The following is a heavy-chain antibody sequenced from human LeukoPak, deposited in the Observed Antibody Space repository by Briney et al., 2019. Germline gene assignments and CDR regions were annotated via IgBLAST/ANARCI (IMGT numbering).Heavy chain of an antibody. V-gene: IGHV1-18*01. D-gene: IGHD2-2*01. CDR2: ISAYNGNT. CDR3: TRASIVVVPAASLNWFDP. Sequence: ASVKVSCKASGYTFTSYGISWARQAPGQGLEWMGWISAYNGNTNYAQKLQGRVTMTTDTSTSTAYMELRSLRSDDTAVYYCTRASIVVVPAASLNWFDPWGQGTLVTVSS. CDR1: GYTFTSYG. J-gene: IGHJ5*02.